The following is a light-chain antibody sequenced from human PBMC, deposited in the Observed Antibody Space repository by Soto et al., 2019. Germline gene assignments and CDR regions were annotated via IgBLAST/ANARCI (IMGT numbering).Light chain of an antibody. V-gene: IGKV3-20*01. J-gene: IGKJ2*01. CDR1: QSVSSSY. CDR3: QQYGNSPNT. CDR2: GAS. Sequence: EIVLTQSPGTLSLSPGERVILSCRASQSVSSSYLAWYQQKPGQAPRLLIYGASSRATGIPDRFSGSGSGTDFTLTISRLEPEDFAVYYCQQYGNSPNTFGQGTKLEIK.